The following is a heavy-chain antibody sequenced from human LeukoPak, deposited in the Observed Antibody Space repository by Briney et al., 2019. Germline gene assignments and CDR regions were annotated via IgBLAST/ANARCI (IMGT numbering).Heavy chain of an antibody. V-gene: IGHV1-3*01. CDR1: GYTFTSYA. J-gene: IGHJ4*02. CDR2: INAGNGNT. D-gene: IGHD6-13*01. CDR3: ARGGAAAGPRYLDS. Sequence: GASVKVSCKASGYTFTSYAMHWVRQAPGQRLEWMGWINAGNGNTKYSQKFQGRVTITRDTSASTAYMELSSLRSEDTAVYYCARGGAAAGPRYLDSWGKGTLDTVS.